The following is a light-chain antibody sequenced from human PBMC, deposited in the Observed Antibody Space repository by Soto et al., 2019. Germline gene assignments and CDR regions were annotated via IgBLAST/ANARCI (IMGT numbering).Light chain of an antibody. Sequence: DIQMTQSPSTLSASVGDRVTITCRASQSISTWLAWYQQKPGKAPNLLIYDASSLKSGVPSRFSGSGSGTEFTLTISSLQPDDFATYYCQQYNSYSYTVGQGTKVDLK. CDR3: QQYNSYSYT. V-gene: IGKV1-5*01. CDR2: DAS. CDR1: QSISTW. J-gene: IGKJ2*01.